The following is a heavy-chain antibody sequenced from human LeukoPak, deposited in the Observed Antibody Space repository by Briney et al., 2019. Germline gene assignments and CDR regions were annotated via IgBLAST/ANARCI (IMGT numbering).Heavy chain of an antibody. CDR3: TKDLYTVTGDY. Sequence: GRSLRLSCAASGFTSSTYAMSWVRQAPGKGLEWVSLISSNGGSTHYADSVKGRFTISRDNSKNTLYLQMKSLRAEDTAVYYCTKDLYTVTGDYWGQGTLVTVSS. J-gene: IGHJ4*02. V-gene: IGHV3-23*01. CDR1: GFTSSTYA. D-gene: IGHD4-11*01. CDR2: ISSNGGST.